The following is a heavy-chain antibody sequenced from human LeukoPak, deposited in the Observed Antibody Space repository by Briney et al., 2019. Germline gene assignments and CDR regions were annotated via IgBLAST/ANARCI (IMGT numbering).Heavy chain of an antibody. V-gene: IGHV3-7*01. CDR2: IKQDGSEK. D-gene: IGHD6-6*01. CDR1: GFTFNSYA. CDR3: ASRIAARREVFP. J-gene: IGHJ5*02. Sequence: TGGSLRLSCAASGFTFNSYAMSWVRQAPGKGLEWVANIKQDGSEKYYVDSVKGRFTISRDNAKNSLYLQMNSLRAEDTAVYYCASRIAARREVFPWGQGTLVTVSS.